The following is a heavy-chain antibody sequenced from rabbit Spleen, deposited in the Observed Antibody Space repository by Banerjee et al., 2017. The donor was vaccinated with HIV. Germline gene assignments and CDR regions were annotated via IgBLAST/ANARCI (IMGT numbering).Heavy chain of an antibody. V-gene: IGHV1S45*01. J-gene: IGHJ6*01. CDR1: GIDFSSYYY. Sequence: QEQLVESGGGLVQPGGSLTLTCTASGIDFSSYYYMCWVRQAPGKGLEWIACIDSGSSGFTYFASWAKGRFTISKTSSTTVTLQVTSLTAADTATYFCARDSGTSFSSYGMDLWGPGTLVTVS. CDR3: ARDSGTSFSSYGMDL. D-gene: IGHD8-1*01. CDR2: IDSGSSGFT.